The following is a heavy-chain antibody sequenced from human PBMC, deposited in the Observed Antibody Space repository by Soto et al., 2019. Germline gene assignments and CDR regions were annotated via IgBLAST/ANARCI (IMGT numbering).Heavy chain of an antibody. V-gene: IGHV3-48*03. J-gene: IGHJ6*02. CDR3: ARDSSGWTYYYYYYGMDV. CDR2: ISSSGSTI. Sequence: GGSLKLPCAGSGFTFSSYEMNWVRQAPGKGLEWVSYISSSGSTIYYADSVKGRFTISRDNAKNSLYLQMNSLRAEDTAVYYCARDSSGWTYYYYYYGMDVWGQGTTVTVSS. CDR1: GFTFSSYE. D-gene: IGHD6-19*01.